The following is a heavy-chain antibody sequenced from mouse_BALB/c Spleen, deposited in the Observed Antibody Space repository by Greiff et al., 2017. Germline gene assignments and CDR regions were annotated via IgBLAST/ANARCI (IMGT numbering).Heavy chain of an antibody. D-gene: IGHD1-2*01. V-gene: IGHV5-12-1*01. CDR1: GFAFSSYD. J-gene: IGHJ3*01. CDR3: ARQDYGYFAY. Sequence: EVKLVESGGGLVKPGGSLKLSCAASGFAFSSYDMSWVRQTPEKRLEWVAYISSGGGSTYYPDTVKGRFTISRDNAKNTLYLQMSSLKSEDTAMYYCARQDYGYFAYWGQGTLVTVSA. CDR2: ISSGGGST.